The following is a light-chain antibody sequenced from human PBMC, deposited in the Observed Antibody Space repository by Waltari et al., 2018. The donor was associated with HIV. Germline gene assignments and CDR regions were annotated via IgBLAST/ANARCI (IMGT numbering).Light chain of an antibody. Sequence: DTVMTQSPVPLSVSPGERATLSCRASQSVSSNLAWYQQKPGQVPRLLIYGASTRATGIPARFGGSGSGTEFTLTISSLQSEDFAVYFCQQYNNWPLTFGPGTKVDI. CDR3: QQYNNWPLT. V-gene: IGKV3-15*01. J-gene: IGKJ3*01. CDR1: QSVSSN. CDR2: GAS.